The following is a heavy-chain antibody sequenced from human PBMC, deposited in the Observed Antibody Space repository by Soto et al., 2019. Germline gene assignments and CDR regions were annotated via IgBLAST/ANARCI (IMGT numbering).Heavy chain of an antibody. Sequence: QVQLVQSGAEVKKPGSSVKVSCKASGGTFRRYVTSWVRQAPGQGLEWLGGIIPMYGTTYYAQTFQGRVTISADEATSTAFMELSSLRSEYTAVYYCARIGTLDWIDDYWGQVTLVTVSS. CDR1: GGTFRRYV. J-gene: IGHJ4*02. CDR3: ARIGTLDWIDDY. V-gene: IGHV1-69*12. CDR2: IIPMYGTT. D-gene: IGHD1-1*01.